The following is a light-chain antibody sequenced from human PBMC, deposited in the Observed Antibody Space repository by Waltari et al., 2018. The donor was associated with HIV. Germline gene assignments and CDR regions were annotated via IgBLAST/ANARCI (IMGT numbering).Light chain of an antibody. CDR3: NSRDSSGNHWV. CDR2: DNN. J-gene: IGLJ3*02. V-gene: IGLV3-19*01. CDR1: SLRSYY. Sequence: SSELTQDPAVSVALGQTVRITCQGDSLRSYYASWYQQKPGQAPVLVIYDNNNRPSGIPDRFSGSSSGNTASLTITGAQAEDEADYYGNSRDSSGNHWVFGGGTKLTVL.